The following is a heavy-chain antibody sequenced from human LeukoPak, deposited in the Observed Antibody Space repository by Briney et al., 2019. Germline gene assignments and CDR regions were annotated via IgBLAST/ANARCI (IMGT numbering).Heavy chain of an antibody. D-gene: IGHD3-10*01. CDR2: ISGTSSYM. CDR3: ARDLHYYGSGP. CDR1: GFNFRDYS. J-gene: IGHJ5*02. Sequence: GGSLRLSCVAYGFNFRDYSMDWVRQAPGKGLDWVSGISGTSSYMYYGDSVKGRFTVSRDNAKNSLYLQMESLRVEDTAVYYCARDLHYYGSGPWGQGTLVTVSS. V-gene: IGHV3-21*01.